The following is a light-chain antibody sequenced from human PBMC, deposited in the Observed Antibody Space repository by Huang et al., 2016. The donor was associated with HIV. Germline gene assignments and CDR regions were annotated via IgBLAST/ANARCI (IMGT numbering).Light chain of an antibody. J-gene: IGKJ1*01. V-gene: IGKV4-1*01. CDR2: WAS. CDR3: HQYYSSPQT. CDR1: QSVFHSSNNKNY. Sequence: DIVVTQSPGSLALSLGEGAAINCTSSQSVFHSSNNKNYLSWYQLKPGQSPQLLIYWASTREFGVPDRVRGTGSGTDFTLTITSLQAEDVAVYYCHQYYSSPQTFGQGTKVEV.